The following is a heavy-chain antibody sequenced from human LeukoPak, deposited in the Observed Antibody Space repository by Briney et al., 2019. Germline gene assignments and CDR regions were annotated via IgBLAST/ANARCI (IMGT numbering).Heavy chain of an antibody. CDR3: AKDWRRIVMMVTATRHGNYMDV. V-gene: IGHV3-48*03. CDR2: ISSSGGII. CDR1: GFTISSYE. Sequence: GGSLRPSCAASGFTISSYETNWVRQAPGKGLEWVSYISSSGGIIHYADSVMGRFTISRDNSKNTLYLQMNSLRGEDTAVYYCAKDWRRIVMMVTATRHGNYMDVWGKGTTVTISS. D-gene: IGHD2-15*01. J-gene: IGHJ6*03.